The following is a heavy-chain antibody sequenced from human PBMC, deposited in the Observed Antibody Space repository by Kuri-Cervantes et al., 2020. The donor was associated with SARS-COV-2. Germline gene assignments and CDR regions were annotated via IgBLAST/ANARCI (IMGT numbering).Heavy chain of an antibody. CDR1: GFTFSSYG. D-gene: IGHD3-10*01. CDR2: IWYDGSNK. V-gene: IGHV3-33*01. CDR3: ARGFRAGPGEYFDL. Sequence: GESLKISCAASGFTFSSYGMHWVRQAPGKGLEWVAVIWYDGSNKYYADSVKGRFTISRDNSKNTLYLQMNSPRAEDTAVYYCARGFRAGPGEYFDLWGRGTLVTVSS. J-gene: IGHJ2*01.